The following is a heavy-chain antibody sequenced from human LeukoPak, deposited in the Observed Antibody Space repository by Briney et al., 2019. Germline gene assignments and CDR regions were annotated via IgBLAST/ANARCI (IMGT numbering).Heavy chain of an antibody. J-gene: IGHJ4*02. CDR1: GFTFSSYA. D-gene: IGHD2-2*03. Sequence: PGGSLRLSCAASGFTFSSYAMSWVRQAPGKGLEWVSASSGSGGSTYYADSVKGRFTISRDNSKNTLDLQMNSLRAEDMAVYYCAKEFGYCSSTSCFPFDYWGQGTLVTVSS. CDR2: SSGSGGST. V-gene: IGHV3-23*01. CDR3: AKEFGYCSSTSCFPFDY.